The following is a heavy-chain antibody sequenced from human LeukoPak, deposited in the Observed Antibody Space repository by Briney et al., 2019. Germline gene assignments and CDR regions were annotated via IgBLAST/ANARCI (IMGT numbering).Heavy chain of an antibody. J-gene: IGHJ4*02. D-gene: IGHD2-21*02. V-gene: IGHV4-59*08. CDR2: TYYSGNT. CDR3: ATGGDRRKVGY. CDR1: GGSITSNY. Sequence: SETLSLTCAVSGGSITSNYWSWIRQPPGKGLEWIGYTYYSGNTNYNPSLKSRVTLSLDTSKNQFSLKLTSVTAADTAVYFCATGGDRRKVGYWGQGTLVTVSS.